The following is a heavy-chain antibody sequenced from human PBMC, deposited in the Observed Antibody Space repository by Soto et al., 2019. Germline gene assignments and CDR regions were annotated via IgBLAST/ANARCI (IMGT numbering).Heavy chain of an antibody. CDR1: GVIFRSYT. J-gene: IGHJ4*02. Sequence: XGSLIISCSASGVIFRSYTMHWVRQAPGKGLEWVALISYDGDNKYYADSVKGRFTISRDYSKNTLYLHMNSLRAEDTAIYYCARAPGGYNTGWSDYWGQGTLVTVSS. CDR3: ARAPGGYNTGWSDY. D-gene: IGHD6-19*01. V-gene: IGHV3-30-3*01. CDR2: ISYDGDNK.